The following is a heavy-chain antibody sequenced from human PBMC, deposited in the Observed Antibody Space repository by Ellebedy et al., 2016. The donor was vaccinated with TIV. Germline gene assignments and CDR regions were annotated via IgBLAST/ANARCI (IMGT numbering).Heavy chain of an antibody. CDR2: IYYSGST. D-gene: IGHD3-10*01. CDR1: GGSISTSNW. Sequence: SETLSLTCAVSGGSISTSNWWSWVRQPPGKGLEWIGYIYYSGSTNYNPSLKSRVTISVDTSKNQFSLKLSSVTAADTAVYFCARGIYGSGSVDYWGQGTLVTVSS. V-gene: IGHV4-4*02. CDR3: ARGIYGSGSVDY. J-gene: IGHJ4*02.